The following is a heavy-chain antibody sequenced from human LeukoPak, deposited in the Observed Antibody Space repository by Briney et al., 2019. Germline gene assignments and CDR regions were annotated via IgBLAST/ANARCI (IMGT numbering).Heavy chain of an antibody. CDR2: ISSSSSTI. V-gene: IGHV3-48*04. CDR3: AREIAAAGLNWFDP. D-gene: IGHD6-13*01. CDR1: GFTFSSYS. J-gene: IGHJ5*02. Sequence: PGGSLRLSCAASGFTFSSYSMNWVRQAPGKGLEWVSYISSSSSTIYYADSVKGRFTNSRDNAKNSLYLQMNSLRAEDTAVYYCAREIAAAGLNWFDPWGQGTLVTVSS.